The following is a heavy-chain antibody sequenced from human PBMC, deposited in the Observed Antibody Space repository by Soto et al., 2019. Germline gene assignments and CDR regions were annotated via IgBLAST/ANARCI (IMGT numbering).Heavy chain of an antibody. V-gene: IGHV3-7*03. Sequence: EVQLVESGGGLVQPGGSLRLSCAGSGFTLSNYWMSWVRQAPGKGLEWVANINQDGSQKFYLDSVEGRFTISRDNARNALYLQMNSLRAEDTAIYYCARIYCSSSSCYIDFWGQGILVTVSS. D-gene: IGHD2-2*02. CDR2: INQDGSQK. CDR3: ARIYCSSSSCYIDF. CDR1: GFTLSNYW. J-gene: IGHJ4*02.